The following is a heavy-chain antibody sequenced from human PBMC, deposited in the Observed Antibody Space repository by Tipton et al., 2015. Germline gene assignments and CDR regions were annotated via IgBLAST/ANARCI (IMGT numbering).Heavy chain of an antibody. CDR2: ISSASSYI. Sequence: SLRLSCAASGFTFSNYGMHWVRQAPGKGLEWVSSISSASSYIYYADSVKGRFTISRDNAKNTLFLQMNSLRAEDTAIYYCAREGTAISHGLMVPWGQGTTVTVSS. J-gene: IGHJ6*02. D-gene: IGHD2-8*01. CDR1: GFTFSNYG. CDR3: AREGTAISHGLMVP. V-gene: IGHV3-21*01.